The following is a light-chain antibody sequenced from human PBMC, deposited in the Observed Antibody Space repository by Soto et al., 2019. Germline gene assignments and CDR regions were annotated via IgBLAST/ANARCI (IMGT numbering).Light chain of an antibody. J-gene: IGLJ1*01. CDR3: TSYTGDDFTFV. Sequence: QSVLTQPPSASGSLGQSVTISCTGTSSDIGTYDYVSWYQQHPGRAPKLIIFEVSKRPLGVPDRFSGSKFGNTASLIVSGLQPDDEAEYHCTSYTGDDFTFVFGTGTKVTVL. CDR2: EVS. V-gene: IGLV2-8*01. CDR1: SSDIGTYDY.